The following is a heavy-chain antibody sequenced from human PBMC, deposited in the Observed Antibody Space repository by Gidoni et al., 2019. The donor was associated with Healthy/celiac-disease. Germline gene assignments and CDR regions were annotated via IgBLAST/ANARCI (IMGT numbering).Heavy chain of an antibody. CDR2: IYSGGST. CDR3: ARDHSSSWTYGMDV. CDR1: GFTVSSHY. J-gene: IGHJ6*02. D-gene: IGHD6-19*01. Sequence: EVQLVESGGGLVQPGGSLRLYCAASGFTVSSHYMSWVRQAPGKGLEWVSVIYSGGSTYYAASVKGRFTISRDNSKNTLYLQMNSLRAEDTAVYYCARDHSSSWTYGMDVWGQGTTVTVSS. V-gene: IGHV3-66*01.